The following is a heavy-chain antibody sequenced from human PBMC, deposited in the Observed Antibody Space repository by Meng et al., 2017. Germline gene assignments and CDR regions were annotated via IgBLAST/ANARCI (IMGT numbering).Heavy chain of an antibody. D-gene: IGHD3-10*01. CDR1: GFTFSSYG. Sequence: GESLKISCAASGFTFSSYGMHWVRQAPGKGLEWVAVIWYDGSNKYYADSVKGRFTISRDNSKNTLYPQMNSLRAEDTAVYYCAREMRGNMGRDCWGQGTLVTVSS. CDR2: IWYDGSNK. V-gene: IGHV3-33*01. J-gene: IGHJ4*02. CDR3: AREMRGNMGRDC.